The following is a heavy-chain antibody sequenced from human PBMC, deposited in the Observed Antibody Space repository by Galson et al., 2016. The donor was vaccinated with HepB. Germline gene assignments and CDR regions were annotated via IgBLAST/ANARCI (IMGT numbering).Heavy chain of an antibody. CDR3: ARDVRYAFEM. CDR1: GYIFTSNG. J-gene: IGHJ3*02. CDR2: ISTNSGNT. V-gene: IGHV1-18*04. Sequence: SVKVSCKASGYIFTSNGVSWVRPAPGQGLEWMGWISTNSGNTNYARSLQGRVTLTTDTSTGTAYMELRSLGSDDTAVYSCARDVRYAFEMWGQGTMVSVSS.